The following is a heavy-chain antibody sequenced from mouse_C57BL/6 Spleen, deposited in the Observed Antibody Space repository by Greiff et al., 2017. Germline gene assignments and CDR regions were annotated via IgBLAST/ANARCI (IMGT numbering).Heavy chain of an antibody. J-gene: IGHJ2*01. D-gene: IGHD2-5*01. CDR2: IYPGSGST. V-gene: IGHV1-55*01. CDR1: GYTFTSYW. CDR3: ARYSNYVYYFDY. Sequence: VQLQQPGAELVKPGASVKMSCKASGYTFTSYWITWVKQRPGQGLEWIGDIYPGSGSTNYNEKFKSKATLTVDTSSSTAYMQLSSLTSEYSAFYYCARYSNYVYYFDYWGQGTTLTVSS.